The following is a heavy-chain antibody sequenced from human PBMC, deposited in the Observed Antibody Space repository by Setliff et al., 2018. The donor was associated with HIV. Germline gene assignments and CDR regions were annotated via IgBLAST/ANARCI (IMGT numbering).Heavy chain of an antibody. J-gene: IGHJ6*03. Sequence: SETLSLTCTVSGDSITTGVYYWSWIRQPAGQGLEWIGYIYYSGSTNYNPSLKSRVTISVDTSKNQFSLKLSSVTAADTAVYYCARGSRGYSYAYYYYYMDVWGKGTTVTVSS. CDR1: GDSITTGVYY. CDR2: IYYSGST. D-gene: IGHD5-18*01. V-gene: IGHV4-61*10. CDR3: ARGSRGYSYAYYYYYMDV.